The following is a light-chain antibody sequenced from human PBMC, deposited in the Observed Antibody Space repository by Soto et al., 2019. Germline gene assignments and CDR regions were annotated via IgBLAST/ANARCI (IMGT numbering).Light chain of an antibody. CDR2: GAS. Sequence: EIVLTQSPATLSVSPGDTAKLSCRASQSIGSKLGWYQQRPGQAPRLLIYGASNRATGIPARFSGSGSGTEFTLTISSLQSEDLAVYYCQQYHDWFRITFAPATRLEIK. V-gene: IGKV3-15*01. J-gene: IGKJ5*01. CDR1: QSIGSK. CDR3: QQYHDWFRIT.